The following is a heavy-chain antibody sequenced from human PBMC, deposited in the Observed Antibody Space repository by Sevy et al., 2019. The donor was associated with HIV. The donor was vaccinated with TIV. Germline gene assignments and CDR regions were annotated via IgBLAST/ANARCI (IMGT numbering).Heavy chain of an antibody. CDR1: GFRFSNGNAW. D-gene: IGHD6-19*01. J-gene: IGHJ4*02. CDR3: TTDGPTVSGTVFDH. Sequence: GGSLRLSCAASGFRFSNGNAWMNWVRQGAGKGLEWVGLIRSEIDGGTVDYAAPVKGRFTISRDDSKNMLYLQMNSLKIEDTAVYYCTTDGPTVSGTVFDHWGPGTRVTVSS. CDR2: IRSEIDGGTV. V-gene: IGHV3-15*07.